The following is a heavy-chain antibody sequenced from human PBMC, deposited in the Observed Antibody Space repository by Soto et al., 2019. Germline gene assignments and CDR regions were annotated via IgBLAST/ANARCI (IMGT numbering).Heavy chain of an antibody. J-gene: IGHJ5*02. CDR3: ARLGTPYYSSSWGNWFDT. Sequence: QVQLVQSGAEVKKPGSSVKVSCKASGGTFSSYAISGVRQAPGHGLELVGGIIPILGTANYAQKFPGRVTMTADESTSTAYMELSSLRSEATAVYYCARLGTPYYSSSWGNWFDTWGQGTLVTVSS. D-gene: IGHD6-13*01. CDR1: GGTFSSYA. CDR2: IIPILGTA. V-gene: IGHV1-69*01.